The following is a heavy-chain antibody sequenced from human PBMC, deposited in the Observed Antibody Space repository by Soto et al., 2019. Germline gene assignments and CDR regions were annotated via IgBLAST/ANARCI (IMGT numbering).Heavy chain of an antibody. CDR2: INPNSGGT. V-gene: IGHV1-2*04. Sequence: GASVKVSCKASGYTFTGYYMHWVRQAPGQGLEWMGWINPNSGGTNYAQKFQGWVTMTRDTSISTAYMELSRLRSDDTAVYYCASRLGGRIAAADDAFDIWGQGRMVTVSS. CDR1: GYTFTGYY. J-gene: IGHJ3*02. CDR3: ASRLGGRIAAADDAFDI. D-gene: IGHD6-13*01.